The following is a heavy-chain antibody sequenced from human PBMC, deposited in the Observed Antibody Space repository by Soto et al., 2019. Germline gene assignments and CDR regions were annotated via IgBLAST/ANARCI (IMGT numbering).Heavy chain of an antibody. Sequence: GPSVKVSCKASGGTFSSYAISWVRQSPGQGLEWMGGIIPIFGTANYAQKFQGRVTLTSEESTSTAYMELSSMRSEDTAVYYCASTAPRVPYSSSWYEAGYWGQGTLVTVSS. CDR2: IIPIFGTA. CDR3: ASTAPRVPYSSSWYEAGY. CDR1: GGTFSSYA. D-gene: IGHD6-13*01. V-gene: IGHV1-69*13. J-gene: IGHJ4*02.